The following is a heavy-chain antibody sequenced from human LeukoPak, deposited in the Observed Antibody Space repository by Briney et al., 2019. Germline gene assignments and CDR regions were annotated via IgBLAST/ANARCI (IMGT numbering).Heavy chain of an antibody. J-gene: IGHJ4*02. CDR1: GFTFSSYG. CDR3: AKGAGATITLGYFDY. V-gene: IGHV3-33*06. Sequence: GGSLRLSCAASGFTFSSYGMHWVRQAPGKGLEWVAVNGSNKYYADSVKGRFTISRDNSKNTLYLQINSLRAEDTAVYYCAKGAGATITLGYFDYWGQGTLVTVSS. D-gene: IGHD5-24*01. CDR2: NGSNK.